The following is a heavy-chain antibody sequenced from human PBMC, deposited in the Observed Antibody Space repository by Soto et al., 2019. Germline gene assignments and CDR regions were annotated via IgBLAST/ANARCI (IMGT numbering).Heavy chain of an antibody. J-gene: IGHJ4*02. D-gene: IGHD1-7*01. V-gene: IGHV1-18*01. CDR1: GYTFTSYG. CDR2: ISAYNGNT. CDR3: AKDHSGDPSRTEKLTGTPD. Sequence: ASVTVSCKPSGYTFTSYGISWVRQAPGQGLEWMGWISAYNGNTNYAQKLQGRVTMTTDTSTSTAYMELNSLRAEDTAVYYCAKDHSGDPSRTEKLTGTPDWGQGTLVTVSS.